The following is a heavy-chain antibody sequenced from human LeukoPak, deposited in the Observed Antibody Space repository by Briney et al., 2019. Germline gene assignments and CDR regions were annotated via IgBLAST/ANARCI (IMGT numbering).Heavy chain of an antibody. Sequence: ASVKVSCKASGYTFTGYYMHWVRQAPGQGLEWMGRINPNSGGTNYAQKFQGRVTVTRDTSISTAYMELSRLRSDDTAVYYCARDAYSNYYYFDYWGQGTLVTVSS. D-gene: IGHD4-11*01. CDR2: INPNSGGT. V-gene: IGHV1-2*06. CDR1: GYTFTGYY. CDR3: ARDAYSNYYYFDY. J-gene: IGHJ4*02.